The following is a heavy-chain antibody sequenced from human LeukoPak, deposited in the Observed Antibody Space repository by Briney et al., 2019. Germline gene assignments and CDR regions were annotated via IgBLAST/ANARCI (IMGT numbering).Heavy chain of an antibody. CDR3: AKQMAVDYFDY. V-gene: IGHV3-30*18. Sequence: PGGSLRLSCAASGFTFSNFGMHWARQAPGKGLEWVAVISYDGKNEYYTDSVKGRFTISRDNAKNTVYLQMNSLKPEDTAVYYCAKQMAVDYFDYWGQGTLVTVSS. J-gene: IGHJ4*02. CDR1: GFTFSNFG. D-gene: IGHD5-24*01. CDR2: ISYDGKNE.